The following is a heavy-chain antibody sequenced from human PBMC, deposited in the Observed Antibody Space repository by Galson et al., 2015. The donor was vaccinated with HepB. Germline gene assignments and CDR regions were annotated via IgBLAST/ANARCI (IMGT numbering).Heavy chain of an antibody. V-gene: IGHV4-39*01. J-gene: IGHJ4*02. Sequence: SETLSLTCTVSGGSISSSSSYWGWIRQPPGKGLEWIGNIYYSGSTYYNPSLKSRVTISVDTSKNQFSLKLNSVAAADTAVYYCARLHNRGSWYDPTIHFFDYWGQGTLVTVSS. D-gene: IGHD6-13*01. CDR1: GGSISSSSSY. CDR2: IYYSGST. CDR3: ARLHNRGSWYDPTIHFFDY.